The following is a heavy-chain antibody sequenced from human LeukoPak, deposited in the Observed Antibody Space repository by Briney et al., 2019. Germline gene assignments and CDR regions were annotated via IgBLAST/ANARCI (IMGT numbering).Heavy chain of an antibody. V-gene: IGHV3-30*03. CDR1: GFTFSSYD. CDR3: ATRDFDF. J-gene: IGHJ4*02. CDR2: ISYDGNNT. Sequence: PGGSLRLSCEASGFTFSSYDMHWVRQAPGKGPQWVAVISYDGNNTFYADSVKGRFTVFGDNSKNTVFLQMNNLRHEDTALYYCATRDFDFWGQGTLVTVSS.